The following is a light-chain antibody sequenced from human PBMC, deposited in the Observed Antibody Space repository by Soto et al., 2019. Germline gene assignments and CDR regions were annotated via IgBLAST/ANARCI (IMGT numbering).Light chain of an antibody. V-gene: IGKV3-15*01. Sequence: EIVMTQSPATLSVSPGERATLSCRASQSVSNNLAWYQQKPGQAPRLLIYGASTRATGVPARFSGSGSGTEFTLTISSLQSEDFTVYYCQQYNNWPPYTFGQGTKLEIK. CDR1: QSVSNN. CDR2: GAS. CDR3: QQYNNWPPYT. J-gene: IGKJ2*01.